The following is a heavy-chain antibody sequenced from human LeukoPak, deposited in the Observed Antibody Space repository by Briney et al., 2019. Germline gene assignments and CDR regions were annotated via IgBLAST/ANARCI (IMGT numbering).Heavy chain of an antibody. CDR3: TTSGTSFQY. CDR2: IKNKANGATT. Sequence: PGGSLRLSCAASGFIFNNAWMSWVRLAPGKGLEWVGRIKNKANGATTDYAAPVKGRFTISRDDSKNTLYLQMNSMKPEDTVVYYCTTSGTSFQYWGQATLVTVPS. CDR1: GFIFNNAW. D-gene: IGHD3-10*01. J-gene: IGHJ4*02. V-gene: IGHV3-15*01.